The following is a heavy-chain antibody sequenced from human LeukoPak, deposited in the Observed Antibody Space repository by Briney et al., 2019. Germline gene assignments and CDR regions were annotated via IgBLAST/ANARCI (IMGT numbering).Heavy chain of an antibody. CDR3: AREYSSSSGDYYYGMDV. J-gene: IGHJ6*02. D-gene: IGHD6-6*01. CDR2: INPNSGGT. CDR1: GYTFTGYY. Sequence: ASVKVSCKASGYTFTGYYMHWVRQAPGQGLEWMGWINPNSGGTNYAQKFQGRVTMTRDTSISTAYMELSRLRSDDTAVYYCAREYSSSSGDYYYGMDVWGQGTTATVSS. V-gene: IGHV1-2*02.